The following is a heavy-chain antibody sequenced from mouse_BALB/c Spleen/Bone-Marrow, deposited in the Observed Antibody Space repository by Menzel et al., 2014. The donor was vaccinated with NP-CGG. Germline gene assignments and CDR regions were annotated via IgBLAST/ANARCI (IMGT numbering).Heavy chain of an antibody. V-gene: IGHV1S81*02. Sequence: QVQLQQSGAELVKPGASVKLSCKSSGYTFTSYWMHWVNQRPGQGLEWIGEINPSDGRTYYNEKFKNKATLTVDKSSSTAYMQLSSLTSEDSAVYYCARYYNWYFDVWGARTTVAISS. CDR3: ARYYNWYFDV. CDR1: GYTFTSYW. D-gene: IGHD1-1*01. CDR2: INPSDGRT. J-gene: IGHJ1*01.